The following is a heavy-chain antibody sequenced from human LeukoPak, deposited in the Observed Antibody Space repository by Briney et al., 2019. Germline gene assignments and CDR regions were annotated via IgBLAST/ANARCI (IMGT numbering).Heavy chain of an antibody. D-gene: IGHD3-10*01. CDR1: GFTFSSYA. CDR3: ARSVDGSGSYSDY. J-gene: IGHJ4*02. Sequence: PGGSLRLSCAASGFTFSSYAMHWVRQAPGKGLEWVAAISYDGSNKYYADSVKGRFTISRDNSKNTLYLQMNSLRAEDTAVYYCARSVDGSGSYSDYWGQGTLVTVSS. CDR2: ISYDGSNK. V-gene: IGHV3-30-3*01.